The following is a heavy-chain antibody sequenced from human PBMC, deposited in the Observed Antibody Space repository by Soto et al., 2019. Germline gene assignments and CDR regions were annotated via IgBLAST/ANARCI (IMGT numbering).Heavy chain of an antibody. V-gene: IGHV1-18*01. CDR2: ISAYNGNT. J-gene: IGHJ6*02. CDR3: ARDQIVGADYYGMDV. CDR1: GYTFTSYG. D-gene: IGHD1-26*01. Sequence: ASVKVSCKASGYTFTSYGISWVRQAPGQGLEWMGWISAYNGNTNYAQKLQGRVTMTTDTSTSTAYMELRSLRSDDTAVYYCARDQIVGADYYGMDVWGQGTTVTVSS.